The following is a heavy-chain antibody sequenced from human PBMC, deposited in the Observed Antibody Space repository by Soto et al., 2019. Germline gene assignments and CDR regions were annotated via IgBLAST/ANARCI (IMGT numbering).Heavy chain of an antibody. J-gene: IGHJ4*02. V-gene: IGHV1-69*01. CDR1: GGTFSSYA. D-gene: IGHD2-15*01. CDR3: ARELDGYCSGGSCYLGYYFDY. Sequence: QVQLVQSGAEVKKPGSSVKVSCKASGGTFSSYAISWVRQAPGQGLEWMGGIIPIFGTANYAQKFQGRVTFTADESMSTAYMELSSLRSEDTAVYYCARELDGYCSGGSCYLGYYFDYWGQGTLVTVSS. CDR2: IIPIFGTA.